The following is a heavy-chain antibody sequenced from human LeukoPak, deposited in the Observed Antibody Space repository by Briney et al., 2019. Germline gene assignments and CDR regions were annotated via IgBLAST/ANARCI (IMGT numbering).Heavy chain of an antibody. J-gene: IGHJ3*01. Sequence: GGSLRLSCAASGFTFSSYAMHWVRQAPGKGLEWVAVISYDGSNKYYADSVKGRFTISRDNSKNTLYLQMNSLRAEDTAVYYCARDLICSGGSCCWGQGTMVTVSS. CDR3: ARDLICSGGSCC. CDR1: GFTFSSYA. V-gene: IGHV3-30*14. D-gene: IGHD2-15*01. CDR2: ISYDGSNK.